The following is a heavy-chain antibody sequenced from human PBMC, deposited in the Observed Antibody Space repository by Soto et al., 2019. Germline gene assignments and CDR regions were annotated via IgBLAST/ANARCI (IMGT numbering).Heavy chain of an antibody. CDR2: IIPIFGTA. CDR3: ESAEYSVTNPFDY. CDR1: GGTFSSYA. Sequence: QVQLVQSGAEVKKPGSSVKVSCKASGGTFSSYAISWVRQAPGQGLEWMGGIIPIFGTANYAQKFQGRVTITADESTSQDYMELSSLRSEDTAVYYCESAEYSVTNPFDYWGQGTLVTVSS. J-gene: IGHJ4*02. D-gene: IGHD4-17*01. V-gene: IGHV1-69*12.